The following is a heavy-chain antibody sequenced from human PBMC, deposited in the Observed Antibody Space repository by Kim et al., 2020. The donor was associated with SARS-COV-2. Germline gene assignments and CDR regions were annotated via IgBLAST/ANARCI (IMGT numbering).Heavy chain of an antibody. J-gene: IGHJ4*02. D-gene: IGHD3-10*01. CDR1: GFTFSSYA. CDR3: AARGYGSGSSDY. V-gene: IGHV3-23*01. Sequence: GGSLRLSCAASGFTFSSYAMTWVRQAPGKGLEWVSAISGSGGSTYYADSVKGRFTISRDNSKNTLYLQMHSLRAGDTAVYYCAARGYGSGSSDYWGQGTLVTVSS. CDR2: ISGSGGST.